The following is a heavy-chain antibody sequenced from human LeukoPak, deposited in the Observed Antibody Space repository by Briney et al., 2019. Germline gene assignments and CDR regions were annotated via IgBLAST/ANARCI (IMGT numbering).Heavy chain of an antibody. Sequence: GGSLRLSCAASGFTFSNYAMSWVRQAPGKGLEWVSAISGSGGSTYYADSVKGRFTISRDNSKNTLYLQMNSLRAEDTAVYYCAKDRRYSSGWYYFDYWGQGTLVTVSS. CDR2: ISGSGGST. J-gene: IGHJ4*02. CDR1: GFTFSNYA. V-gene: IGHV3-23*01. CDR3: AKDRRYSSGWYYFDY. D-gene: IGHD6-19*01.